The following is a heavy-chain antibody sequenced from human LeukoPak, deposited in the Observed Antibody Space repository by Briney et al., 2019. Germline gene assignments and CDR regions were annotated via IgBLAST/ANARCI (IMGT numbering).Heavy chain of an antibody. V-gene: IGHV1-8*02. CDR2: MNPNSGNT. Sequence: GASVKVSCKASGGTFSSYAISWVRQAPGQGLEWMGWMNPNSGNTGYAQKFQGRVTMTRNTSISTAYMELSSLRSEDTAVYYCARASTSCYYYWGQGTLVTVSS. CDR3: ARASTSCYYY. J-gene: IGHJ4*02. D-gene: IGHD2-2*01. CDR1: GGTFSSYA.